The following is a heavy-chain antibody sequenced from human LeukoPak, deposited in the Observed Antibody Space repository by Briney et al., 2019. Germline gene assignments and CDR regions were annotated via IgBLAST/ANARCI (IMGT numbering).Heavy chain of an antibody. V-gene: IGHV3-7*03. D-gene: IGHD6-6*01. J-gene: IGHJ6*04. CDR3: ARGEYSGGPYYYYGMDV. CDR2: IKQDGSEK. CDR1: GFIFSSYW. Sequence: GGSLRLSCAASGFIFSSYWMSWVRQAPGKGLEWVANIKQDGSEKYYVDSVKGRFTISRDNAKNSLYLQMNSLRAEDTAVYYCARGEYSGGPYYYYGMDVWGKGTTVTVSS.